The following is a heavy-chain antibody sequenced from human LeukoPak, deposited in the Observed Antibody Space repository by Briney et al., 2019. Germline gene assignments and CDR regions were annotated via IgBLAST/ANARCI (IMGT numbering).Heavy chain of an antibody. Sequence: ASVEVSCKASGGTFISYAISWVRQAPGQGLEWMGGIIPIFGTANYAQKFQGRVTITADESTSTAYMELSSLRSEDTAVYYCARSAYSYGYYFDYWGQGTLVTVSS. CDR3: ARSAYSYGYYFDY. D-gene: IGHD5-18*01. CDR1: GGTFISYA. V-gene: IGHV1-69*13. CDR2: IIPIFGTA. J-gene: IGHJ4*02.